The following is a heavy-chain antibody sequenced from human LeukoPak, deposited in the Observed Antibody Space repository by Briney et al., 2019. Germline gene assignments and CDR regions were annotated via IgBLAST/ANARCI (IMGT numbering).Heavy chain of an antibody. J-gene: IGHJ4*02. Sequence: GESLKISCNGSGYXFSSYWIGWVRQMPGKGLEYMGIICPGDSDTRYSQSFQGQVTISADKSITTAYLQWSSLKASDTAMYYCARHTTVGGSLRFDYWGQGTLVSVSS. CDR3: ARHTTVGGSLRFDY. CDR2: ICPGDSDT. D-gene: IGHD4-23*01. V-gene: IGHV5-51*01. CDR1: GYXFSSYW.